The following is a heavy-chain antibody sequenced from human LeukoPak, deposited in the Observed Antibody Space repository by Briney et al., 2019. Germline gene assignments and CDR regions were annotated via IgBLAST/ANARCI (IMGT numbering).Heavy chain of an antibody. CDR1: GFTFSSYS. J-gene: IGHJ5*02. V-gene: IGHV3-21*01. D-gene: IGHD6-19*01. CDR2: ISSSSSYI. Sequence: GGSLRLSCAASGFTFSSYSMNWVRQAPGKGLEWVSSISSSSSYIYYADSVKGRFTISRDNAKNSLYLQLNSLRAEDTAVYYCARHYSSGSRGWFDPWGQGTLVTVSS. CDR3: ARHYSSGSRGWFDP.